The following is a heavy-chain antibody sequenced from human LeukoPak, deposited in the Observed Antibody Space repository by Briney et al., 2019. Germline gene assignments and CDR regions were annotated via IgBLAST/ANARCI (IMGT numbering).Heavy chain of an antibody. CDR2: ISSSSSYI. CDR1: GFTFSSYS. J-gene: IGHJ6*02. Sequence: GGSLRLSCAASGFTFSSYSMNWVRQAPGKGLEWVSSISSSSSYIYYADSVKGRFTISRDNSKNTLYLQMNSLRAEDTAVYYCARDFIGPRLAPHNTDGGYYYYYGMDVWGQGTTVTVSS. D-gene: IGHD2-15*01. CDR3: ARDFIGPRLAPHNTDGGYYYYYGMDV. V-gene: IGHV3-21*01.